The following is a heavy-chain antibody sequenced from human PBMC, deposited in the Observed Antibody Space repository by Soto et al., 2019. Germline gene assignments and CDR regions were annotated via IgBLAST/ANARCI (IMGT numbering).Heavy chain of an antibody. J-gene: IGHJ6*02. CDR1: GGSISSSNW. D-gene: IGHD2-2*01. V-gene: IGHV4-4*02. CDR3: ARGSIVVVPAAIENYYYYGMDV. CDR2: IYHSGST. Sequence: SETLSLTCAVSGGSISSSNWWSWVRQPPGKGLEWIGEIYHSGSTNYNPSLKSRVTISVDKSKNQFSLKLSSVTAADTAVYYCARGSIVVVPAAIENYYYYGMDVWGQGTTVTVSS.